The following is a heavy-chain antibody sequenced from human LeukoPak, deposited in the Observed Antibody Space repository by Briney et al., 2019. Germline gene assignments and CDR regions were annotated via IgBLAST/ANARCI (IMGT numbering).Heavy chain of an antibody. V-gene: IGHV4-59*08. CDR1: GGSISSYY. Sequence: SETLSLTCTVSGGSISSYYWSWIRQPPGKGLGWIGYIYYSGSTNYNPSLKSRVTISVDTSKNQFSLKLSSVTAADTAVYYCARLRRLVLEGTIIGYYYYGMDVWGQGTTVTVSS. CDR2: IYYSGST. D-gene: IGHD6-19*01. J-gene: IGHJ6*02. CDR3: ARLRRLVLEGTIIGYYYYGMDV.